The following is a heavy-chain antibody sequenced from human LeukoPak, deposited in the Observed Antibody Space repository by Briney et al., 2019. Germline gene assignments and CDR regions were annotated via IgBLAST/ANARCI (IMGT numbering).Heavy chain of an antibody. J-gene: IGHJ4*02. D-gene: IGHD3-3*02. CDR2: VNLEGST. V-gene: IGHV4-4*02. CDR1: GGSISNTNW. Sequence: SGTLSLPCGVSGGSISNTNWWTWVRQPPGTGLEWIGEVNLEGSTKYNPSLKSRVAKSVDNSENHISLKLASVTAADTAVYYCAKGSIDGYYFDYWGQGTLVTVSS. CDR3: AKGSIDGYYFDY.